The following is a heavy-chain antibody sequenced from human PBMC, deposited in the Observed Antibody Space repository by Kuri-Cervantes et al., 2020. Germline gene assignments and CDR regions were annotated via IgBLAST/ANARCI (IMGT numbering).Heavy chain of an antibody. V-gene: IGHV1-24*01. J-gene: IGHJ1*01. CDR3: ATPPGLVGATRLYFRH. D-gene: IGHD1-26*01. CDR1: GYTLTELS. Sequence: ASVKVSCKVSGYTLTELSMHWVRQAPGKGLEWMGGFDPEDGETIYAQKFQGRVTMTEDTSTDTAYMELSSLRSEDTAVYYCATPPGLVGATRLYFRHWGQGTRVTVSS. CDR2: FDPEDGET.